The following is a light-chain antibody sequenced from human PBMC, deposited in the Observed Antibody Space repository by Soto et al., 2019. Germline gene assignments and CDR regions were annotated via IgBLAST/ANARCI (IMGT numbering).Light chain of an antibody. V-gene: IGKV3-20*01. Sequence: EIVLRQSPATLSLSPGERATLSCRASQSVSSNLAWYQQKPGQAPRLLVFGASIRAAGIPDRFSGSGSGTDFTLTISRLEPEDSAVYYCQLSGSWTFGQGTKVDIK. CDR3: QLSGSWT. CDR1: QSVSSN. J-gene: IGKJ1*01. CDR2: GAS.